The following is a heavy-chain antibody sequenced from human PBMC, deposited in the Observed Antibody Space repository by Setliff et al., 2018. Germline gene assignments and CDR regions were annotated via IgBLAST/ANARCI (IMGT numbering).Heavy chain of an antibody. D-gene: IGHD6-25*01. CDR2: ISPSSFFI. V-gene: IGHV3-21*01. J-gene: IGHJ3*02. Sequence: GGSLRLSCAASAFTFGTYSMHWVRQTPGKGLEWVSSISPSSFFIYYTDSVKGRFTISRDNAKNSLYLHMNSLRAEDTAVYYCATSPANGGHDAFNIWGQGTVVT. CDR3: ATSPANGGHDAFNI. CDR1: AFTFGTYS.